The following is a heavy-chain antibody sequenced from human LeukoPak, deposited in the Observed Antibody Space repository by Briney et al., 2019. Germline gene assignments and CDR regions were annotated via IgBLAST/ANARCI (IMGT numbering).Heavy chain of an antibody. V-gene: IGHV3-21*01. CDR1: GFTSISNL. D-gene: IGHD1-1*01. J-gene: IGHJ5*02. CDR3: TRVAQSGPTGWFDP. CDR2: ISSTGSYI. Sequence: GGSFSSPFSALGFTSISNLLNWFGRPPGRERQGFKSISSTGSYIYYADSVKGRFTISRDNPGNVFYLQMDSLRAEDTAVYYCTRVAQSGPTGWFDPWGQGTLVTVSS.